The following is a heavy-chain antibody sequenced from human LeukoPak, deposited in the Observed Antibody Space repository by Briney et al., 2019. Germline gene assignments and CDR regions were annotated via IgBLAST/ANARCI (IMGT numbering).Heavy chain of an antibody. Sequence: SETLSLTCTVSGGSISSGDYYWRWIRQPPGKGLEWIGYIYYSGSTYYNPSLKSRVTISVDTSKNQFSLKLSSVTAADTAVYYCARDRSWGSSWYYFDYWGQGTLVTVSS. CDR2: IYYSGST. J-gene: IGHJ4*02. CDR1: GGSISSGDYY. D-gene: IGHD6-13*01. V-gene: IGHV4-30-4*08. CDR3: ARDRSWGSSWYYFDY.